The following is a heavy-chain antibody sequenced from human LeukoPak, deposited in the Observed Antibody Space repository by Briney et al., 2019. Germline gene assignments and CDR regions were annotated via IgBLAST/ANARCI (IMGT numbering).Heavy chain of an antibody. V-gene: IGHV3-30*02. D-gene: IGHD3-3*01. CDR1: GFTFSSYG. Sequence: GGSLRLSCAGSGFTFSSYGMHWVRQAPGKGLEWVAFIRYDGSNKYYADSVKGRFTISRDNSKNTLYLQMNSLRAEDTAVYCCAKGGGITIFGVALGYYYYMDVWGKGTTVTVSS. CDR3: AKGGGITIFGVALGYYYYMDV. CDR2: IRYDGSNK. J-gene: IGHJ6*03.